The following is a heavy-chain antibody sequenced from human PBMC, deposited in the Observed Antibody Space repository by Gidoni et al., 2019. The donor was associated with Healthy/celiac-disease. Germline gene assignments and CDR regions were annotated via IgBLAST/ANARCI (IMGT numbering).Heavy chain of an antibody. Sequence: VQLVQSGAEVKKPGSSVQVSCKASGGPFSSYALRWVRQAPGQGLEWMGGIIPIFGTANYAQKFQGRVTITADESTSTAYMELSSLRSEDTAVYYCAKSEDIVATEIYYYYGMDVWGQGTTVTVSS. D-gene: IGHD5-12*01. CDR2: IIPIFGTA. V-gene: IGHV1-69*01. CDR1: GGPFSSYA. CDR3: AKSEDIVATEIYYYYGMDV. J-gene: IGHJ6*02.